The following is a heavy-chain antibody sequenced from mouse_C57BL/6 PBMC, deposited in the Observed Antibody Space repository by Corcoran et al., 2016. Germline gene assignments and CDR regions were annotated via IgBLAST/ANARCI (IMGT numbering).Heavy chain of an antibody. CDR3: ARGGPVDYYAMDY. V-gene: IGHV1-26*01. J-gene: IGHJ4*01. Sequence: EVQLQQSGPELVKPGASVKISCKACGYTFTDYYMNWVKQSHGKSLEWIGDINPNNGGTSYNQKFKGKATLTVDKSSSTAYMELRSLTSEDSAVYYCARGGPVDYYAMDYWGQGTSVTVSS. CDR1: GYTFTDYY. CDR2: INPNNGGT.